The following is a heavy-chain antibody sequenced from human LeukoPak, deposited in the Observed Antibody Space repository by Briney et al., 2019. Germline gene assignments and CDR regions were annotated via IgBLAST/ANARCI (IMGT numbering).Heavy chain of an antibody. V-gene: IGHV3-23*01. Sequence: PGGSLRLSCAASGFTFSSYSMNWVRQAPGKGLEWVSAISGSGGSTYYADSVKGRFTISRDNSKNTLYLQMNSLRAEDTAVYYCAKGILRKGIVVVVAANDYWGQGTLVTVSS. CDR2: ISGSGGST. CDR1: GFTFSSYS. CDR3: AKGILRKGIVVVVAANDY. J-gene: IGHJ4*02. D-gene: IGHD2-15*01.